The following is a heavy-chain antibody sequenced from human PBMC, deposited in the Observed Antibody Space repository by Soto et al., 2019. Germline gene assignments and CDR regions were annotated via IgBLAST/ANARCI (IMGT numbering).Heavy chain of an antibody. Sequence: GASVKVSCKASGYTFTNYAMHWVRQAPGQRLEWMGWINAGNGNTKYSQNFQGRVTITRDTSASTAYMELSGLRSEDTAVYYCASGPPLRILMFYYYYYMDVWGKGTSVTVS. V-gene: IGHV1-3*01. CDR3: ASGPPLRILMFYYYYYMDV. CDR1: GYTFTNYA. J-gene: IGHJ6*03. D-gene: IGHD2-8*01. CDR2: INAGNGNT.